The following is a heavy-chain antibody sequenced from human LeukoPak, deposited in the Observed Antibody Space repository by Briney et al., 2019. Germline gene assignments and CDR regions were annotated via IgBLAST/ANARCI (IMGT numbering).Heavy chain of an antibody. CDR1: GFTFNAYN. CDR3: ARDNSVGDNAWWFDP. J-gene: IGHJ5*02. Sequence: ASVTVSCKASGFTFNAYNIHWVRQAPGQGPEGMGVISPSGGSTTYAQKFQGRVTLTRDISTSTDYLELSSLRSEDTAVYYCARDNSVGDNAWWFDPWGQGTLVTVSS. CDR2: ISPSGGST. V-gene: IGHV1-46*02. D-gene: IGHD1-26*01.